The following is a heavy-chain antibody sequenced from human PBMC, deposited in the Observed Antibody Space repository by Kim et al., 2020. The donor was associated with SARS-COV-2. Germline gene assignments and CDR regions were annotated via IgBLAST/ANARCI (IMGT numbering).Heavy chain of an antibody. Sequence: SETLSLTRTVSGGSISSGGYYWSWIRQHPGKGLEWIGYIYYSGSTYYNPSLKSRVTISVDTSKNQFSLKLSSVTAADTAVYYCARVARITIFGVVNSAFDIWGQGTMVTVSS. CDR3: ARVARITIFGVVNSAFDI. D-gene: IGHD3-3*01. CDR1: GGSISSGGYY. CDR2: IYYSGST. V-gene: IGHV4-31*03. J-gene: IGHJ3*02.